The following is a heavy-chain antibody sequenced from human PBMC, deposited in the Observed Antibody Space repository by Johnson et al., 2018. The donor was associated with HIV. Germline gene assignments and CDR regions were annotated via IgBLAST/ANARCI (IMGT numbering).Heavy chain of an antibody. V-gene: IGHV3-7*01. J-gene: IGHJ3*01. CDR3: ARERGISGGFDF. D-gene: IGHD2-15*01. CDR1: GFTFSNYW. CDR2: IKEDGSEQ. Sequence: VQLVESGGALVQPGDSLGLSCAVSGFTFSNYWMSWVRQAPGKGLEWVANIKEDGSEQHYVDSVRGRFTITRDNSKNTLYLQMNSLRVEDTAVYYCARERGISGGFDFWGQGTRVSVSS.